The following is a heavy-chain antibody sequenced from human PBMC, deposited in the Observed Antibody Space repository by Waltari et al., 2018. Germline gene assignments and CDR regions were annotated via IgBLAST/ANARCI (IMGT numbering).Heavy chain of an antibody. Sequence: QVQLQASGPGLVKPSETPSLTCTVSGGPISTYYWNWIRHPPGKGLEVIGHIYNSGSTNYNPSLKSRVTISVDTSKNQFSLKLSSVTAADTAVYYCARRRYYDSSGYWYYFDYWGQGTLVTVSS. V-gene: IGHV4-59*08. CDR1: GGPISTYY. J-gene: IGHJ4*02. CDR3: ARRRYYDSSGYWYYFDY. D-gene: IGHD3-22*01. CDR2: IYNSGST.